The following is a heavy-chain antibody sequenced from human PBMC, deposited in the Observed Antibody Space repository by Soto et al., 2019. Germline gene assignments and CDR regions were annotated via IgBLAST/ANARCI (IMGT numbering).Heavy chain of an antibody. CDR2: ISAYNGNT. D-gene: IGHD1-7*01. V-gene: IGHV1-18*01. J-gene: IGHJ4*02. CDR1: GYTFTSYG. CDR3: ARDNWNYVDAPATWLYDY. Sequence: GASVKVSCKASGYTFTSYGISWVRQAPGQGLEWMGWISAYNGNTNYAQKLQGRVTMTTDTSTSTAYMELRSLRSDDTAVYYCARDNWNYVDAPATWLYDYWGQGTLVTVSS.